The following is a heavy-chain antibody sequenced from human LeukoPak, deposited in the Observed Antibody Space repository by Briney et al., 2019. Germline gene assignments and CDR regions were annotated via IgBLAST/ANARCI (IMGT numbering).Heavy chain of an antibody. Sequence: SVKVSCKASGGTFSSYAISWVRQAPGQGLEWMGGIIPIFGTANYAQKFQGRVTITADESTSTAYMELSSLRSEDTAVYYCASLSQSYYVWGTHTNFNYGGQETLATVSS. CDR3: ASLSQSYYVWGTHTNFNY. D-gene: IGHD3-10*02. CDR2: IIPIFGTA. V-gene: IGHV1-69*13. J-gene: IGHJ4*02. CDR1: GGTFSSYA.